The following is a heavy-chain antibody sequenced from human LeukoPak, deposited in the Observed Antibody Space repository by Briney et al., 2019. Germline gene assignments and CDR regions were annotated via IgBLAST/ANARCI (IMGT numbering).Heavy chain of an antibody. V-gene: IGHV3-74*01. CDR2: INSDGSST. Sequence: AGGSLRLSCAASGFTFSSYWMHWVRQAPGKGLVWVSRINSDGSSTSYADLVKGRFTISRDNAKNTLYLQVDSLRAEDTAVYYCARGGSRPIDYWGQGTLVTVSS. CDR1: GFTFSSYW. D-gene: IGHD6-13*01. CDR3: ARGGSRPIDY. J-gene: IGHJ4*02.